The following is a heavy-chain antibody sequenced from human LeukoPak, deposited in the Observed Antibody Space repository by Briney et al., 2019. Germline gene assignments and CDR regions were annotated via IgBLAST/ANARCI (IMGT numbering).Heavy chain of an antibody. CDR3: ARVVKGNYDFWSGYYGDYYYYGMDV. CDR2: ISSSSSYI. V-gene: IGHV3-21*01. Sequence: GGSLRLSCAASGFTFSSYSMNWVRQAPGKGLEWVSSISSSSSYIYYADSVKGRFTISRDNAKNSPYLQMNSLRAEDTAVYYCARVVKGNYDFWSGYYGDYYYYGMDVWGQGTTVTVSS. CDR1: GFTFSSYS. D-gene: IGHD3-3*01. J-gene: IGHJ6*02.